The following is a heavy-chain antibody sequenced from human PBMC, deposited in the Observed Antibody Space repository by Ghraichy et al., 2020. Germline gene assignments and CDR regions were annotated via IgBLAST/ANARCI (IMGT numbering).Heavy chain of an antibody. J-gene: IGHJ4*02. CDR2: IKQDGSEK. CDR3: ARGEDGYNYSNLLNY. D-gene: IGHD5-24*01. CDR1: GFTFSSYW. V-gene: IGHV3-7*03. Sequence: GGSLRLSCAASGFTFSSYWMSWVRQAPGKGLEWVANIKQDGSEKYYVDSVKGRFTISRDNAKNSLYLQMNSLRAEDTAVYYCARGEDGYNYSNLLNYWGQGTLVTVSS.